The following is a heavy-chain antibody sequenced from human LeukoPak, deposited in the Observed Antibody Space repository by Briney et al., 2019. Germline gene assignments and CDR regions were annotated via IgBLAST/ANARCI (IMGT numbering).Heavy chain of an antibody. Sequence: SETLSLTCTVSGGSISSSSYYWGWIRQPPGKGLEWIGSIYYSGSTYYNPSLKSRVTISVDRANNQFSLKLSSVTAADTAFYYCGRGRKGGSALWGQGTVVTVSS. CDR3: GRGRKGGSAL. V-gene: IGHV4-39*07. D-gene: IGHD3-10*01. CDR1: GGSISSSSYY. CDR2: IYYSGST. J-gene: IGHJ4*02.